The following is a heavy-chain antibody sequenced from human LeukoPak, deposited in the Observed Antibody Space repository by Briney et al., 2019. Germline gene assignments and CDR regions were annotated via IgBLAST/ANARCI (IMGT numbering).Heavy chain of an antibody. CDR1: GFTFNAYG. J-gene: IGHJ4*02. Sequence: GGSLRLSCAASGFTFNAYGMHWVRQAPGKGLEWVSFINSDGTSKYYADSLKGRFTISRDNSDNTLFLQMNGLRAEDTAVYYCAKNGLLWFAFSDSWGQGTLVTVSS. V-gene: IGHV3-30*02. D-gene: IGHD3-10*01. CDR2: INSDGTSK. CDR3: AKNGLLWFAFSDS.